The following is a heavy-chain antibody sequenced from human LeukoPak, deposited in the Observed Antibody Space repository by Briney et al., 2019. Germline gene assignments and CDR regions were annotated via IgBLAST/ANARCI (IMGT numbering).Heavy chain of an antibody. Sequence: GGSLRLSCAASGFTFSSYGMHWVRQAPGKGLEWVAFIRYDGSNKYYADSVKGRFTISRDNSKNTLYLQMNSLRAEDTAVYYCAREFRSSSWYRSYFDYWGQGTLVTVSS. CDR3: AREFRSSSWYRSYFDY. CDR2: IRYDGSNK. J-gene: IGHJ4*02. V-gene: IGHV3-30*02. D-gene: IGHD6-6*01. CDR1: GFTFSSYG.